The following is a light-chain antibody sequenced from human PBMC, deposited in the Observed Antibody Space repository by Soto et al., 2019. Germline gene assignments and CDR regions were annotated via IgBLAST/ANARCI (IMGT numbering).Light chain of an antibody. CDR1: QSVSSN. V-gene: IGKV3-15*01. Sequence: EIVMTQSPATLSVSPGERATLSCRASQSVSSNLAWYQQKPGQAPRLLIYGASTSATGSPARFSGSGSGTEFTLTISSLQSEDFAVYYCQQYGTWWTFGQGTKVEIK. CDR3: QQYGTWWT. J-gene: IGKJ1*01. CDR2: GAS.